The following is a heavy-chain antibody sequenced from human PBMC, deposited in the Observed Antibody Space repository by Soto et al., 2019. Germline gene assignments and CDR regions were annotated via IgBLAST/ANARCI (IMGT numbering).Heavy chain of an antibody. CDR3: ARTPRGAVYSSSWYKYYFDY. D-gene: IGHD6-13*01. CDR2: IYHSGRT. J-gene: IGHJ4*02. CDR1: GGSISSSNW. Sequence: QVQLQESGPGLVKPSGTLSLTCAVSGGSISSSNWWSWVRQPPGRGLEWIGEIYHSGRTNYNPSLERLVTTSVDESKNPFSLKLSSVAAADAAVYYCARTPRGAVYSSSWYKYYFDYWGPGTLVTVSS. V-gene: IGHV4-4*02.